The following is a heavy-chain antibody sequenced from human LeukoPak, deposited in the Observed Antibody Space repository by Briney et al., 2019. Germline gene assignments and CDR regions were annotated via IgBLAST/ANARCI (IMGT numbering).Heavy chain of an antibody. CDR2: IKQDGSEK. D-gene: IGHD3-22*01. CDR1: GFTFNSYW. Sequence: GGSLRLSCAASGFTFNSYWMSWVRQAPGKGLEWVANIKQDGSEKYYADSVKGRFTISRDNSKNTLYLQMNSLRAEDTAVYYCARDRYYYDSSGYYSYFDYWGQGTLVTVSS. CDR3: ARDRYYYDSSGYYSYFDY. V-gene: IGHV3-7*01. J-gene: IGHJ4*02.